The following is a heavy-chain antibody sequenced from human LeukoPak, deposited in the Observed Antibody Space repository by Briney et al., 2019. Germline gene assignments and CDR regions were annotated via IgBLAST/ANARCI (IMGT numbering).Heavy chain of an antibody. J-gene: IGHJ4*02. Sequence: PSETLSLTCAVYGGSFSGYYWSWIRQPPGKGLEWIGEINHSGSTNYNPSLKSRVTISVDTSKNQFSLKLSSVTAADTAVYYCARRGYYYDSSGYYDYWGQGTLVTVSS. V-gene: IGHV4-34*01. CDR1: GGSFSGYY. CDR2: INHSGST. CDR3: ARRGYYYDSSGYYDY. D-gene: IGHD3-22*01.